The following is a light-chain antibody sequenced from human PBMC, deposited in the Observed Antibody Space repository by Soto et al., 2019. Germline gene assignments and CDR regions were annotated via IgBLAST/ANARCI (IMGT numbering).Light chain of an antibody. CDR2: EVN. J-gene: IGLJ1*01. Sequence: QSALTQPASLSGSPGQSITISCTGTSSDIGAYDYVSWFQQHPGKAPKLMISEVNNRPSGVSNRSSGSKSGNTAYLTISGLQVEDEAEYFCISFTTTSTHVFGTGTKVTV. CDR1: SSDIGAYDY. CDR3: ISFTTTSTHV. V-gene: IGLV2-14*01.